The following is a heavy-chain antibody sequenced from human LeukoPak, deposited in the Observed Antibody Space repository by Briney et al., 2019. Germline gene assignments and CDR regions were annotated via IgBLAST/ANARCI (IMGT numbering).Heavy chain of an antibody. V-gene: IGHV3-23*01. CDR1: GFTFSSYA. J-gene: IGHJ4*02. CDR3: AKDRPLSHYYDSRGYYYDY. Sequence: ESGGSLRLSCAASGFTFSSYAMSWVRQAPGKGLEWVSAVSASGGNTYYADSVKGRFTTSRDNSKNTLYLQMNSLRAEDTAVYYCAKDRPLSHYYDSRGYYYDYWGQGTLVTVSS. CDR2: VSASGGNT. D-gene: IGHD3-22*01.